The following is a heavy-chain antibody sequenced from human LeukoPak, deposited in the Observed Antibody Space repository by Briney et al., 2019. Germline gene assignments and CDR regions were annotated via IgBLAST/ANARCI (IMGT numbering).Heavy chain of an antibody. CDR1: GYTFTFYD. D-gene: IGHD2-21*02. V-gene: IGHV1-8*02. CDR2: MNPNTGNT. CDR3: ARDSTSSPRYCGGDCYDNWFDP. Sequence: ASVKVSCKASGYTFTFYDINWLRQATGQGLEWLGWMNPNTGNTGYAQKFQGRVTMTTDTSTSTAYMELRSLRSDDTAVYYCARDSTSSPRYCGGDCYDNWFDPWGQGTLVTVSS. J-gene: IGHJ5*02.